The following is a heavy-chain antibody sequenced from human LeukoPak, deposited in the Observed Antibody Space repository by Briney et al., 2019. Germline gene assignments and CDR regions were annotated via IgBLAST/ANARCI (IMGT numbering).Heavy chain of an antibody. CDR1: GYTLTELS. CDR3: ARGDYDYVWGSYRPLVDY. CDR2: FDPEDGET. Sequence: ASVKVSCKVSGYTLTELSMHWVRQAPGKGLEWMGGFDPEDGETIYAQKFQGRVTMTRDTSTSTVYMELSSLRSEDTAVYYCARGDYDYVWGSYRPLVDYWGQGTLVTVSS. J-gene: IGHJ4*02. D-gene: IGHD3-16*02. V-gene: IGHV1-24*01.